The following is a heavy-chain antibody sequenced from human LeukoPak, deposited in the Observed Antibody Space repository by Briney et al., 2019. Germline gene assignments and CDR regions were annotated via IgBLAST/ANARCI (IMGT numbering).Heavy chain of an antibody. CDR1: GYTFTTYW. CDR3: AKGTLFGGFDY. D-gene: IGHD3-10*01. V-gene: IGHV5-51*01. Sequence: GESLKISCKVSGYTFTTYWIGWVRQMTGKGLEWMGIILPGDSDTRYSPSFQGQVTISADKSISTAYLQWSSLKASDTAIYYCAKGTLFGGFDYWGQGTLVTVSS. CDR2: ILPGDSDT. J-gene: IGHJ4*02.